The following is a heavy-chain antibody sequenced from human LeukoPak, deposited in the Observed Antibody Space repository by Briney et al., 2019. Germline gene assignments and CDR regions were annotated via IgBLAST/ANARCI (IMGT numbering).Heavy chain of an antibody. J-gene: IGHJ4*02. CDR1: GYTLTELS. Sequence: ASVKVSCKISGYTLTELSMNWVRQAPGKGREWLGGFEPEHGKTIYAQKFQGRVTVTEDTSSDTGYMELSSLRSEDTAMYYCAIGAAFDPLTFDFWGQGTLVTVSS. CDR2: FEPEHGKT. D-gene: IGHD4/OR15-4a*01. CDR3: AIGAAFDPLTFDF. V-gene: IGHV1-24*01.